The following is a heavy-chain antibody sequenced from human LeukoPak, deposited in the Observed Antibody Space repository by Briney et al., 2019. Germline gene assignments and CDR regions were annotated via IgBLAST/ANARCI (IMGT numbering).Heavy chain of an antibody. V-gene: IGHV3-30*07. J-gene: IGHJ4*02. CDR2: ISCNGSNK. D-gene: IGHD6-13*01. CDR3: AKAGYSSSWYYFDY. CDR1: GFTFSRSA. Sequence: GRSLRLSCAASGFTFSRSAIHWVRQAPGKGLEWVAVISCNGSNKFADSVKGRFTVSRDNSKNTLYLQMNSLRAEDTAVYYCAKAGYSSSWYYFDYWGQGTLVTVSS.